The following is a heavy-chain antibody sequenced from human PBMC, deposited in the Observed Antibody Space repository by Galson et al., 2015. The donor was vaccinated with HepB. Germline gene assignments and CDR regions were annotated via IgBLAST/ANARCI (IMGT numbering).Heavy chain of an antibody. Sequence: LRLSCAASGFTFRSYAMSWVRQAPGKGLEWVAGISGRGGSTYYTDSVKGRFTISRDNSQNMLYLQMSSLRAEDKAVYYCAKDRYDDTLTGYYTHWGQGTLVTVSS. CDR3: AKDRYDDTLTGYYTH. CDR2: ISGRGGST. D-gene: IGHD3-9*01. CDR1: GFTFRSYA. V-gene: IGHV3-23*01. J-gene: IGHJ4*02.